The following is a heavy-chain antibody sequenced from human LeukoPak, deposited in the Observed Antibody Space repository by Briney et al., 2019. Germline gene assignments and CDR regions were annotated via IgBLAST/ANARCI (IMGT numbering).Heavy chain of an antibody. D-gene: IGHD3-10*01. Sequence: SETLSLTCAVYGGSFSGYYWSWIRQPPGKGLEWIGEINHSGSTNYNPSLKSRVTISVDTSKNQFSLKLSSVTAADTAVYYCARGDDSGSYFPFDYWGQGTLVTVSP. J-gene: IGHJ4*02. CDR1: GGSFSGYY. CDR3: ARGDDSGSYFPFDY. CDR2: INHSGST. V-gene: IGHV4-34*01.